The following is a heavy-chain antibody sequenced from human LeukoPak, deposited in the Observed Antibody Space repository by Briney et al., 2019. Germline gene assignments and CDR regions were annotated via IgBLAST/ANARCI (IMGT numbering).Heavy chain of an antibody. J-gene: IGHJ4*02. CDR1: GYTFSGYY. Sequence: GASVKVSCKASGYTFSGYYIHWVRQAPGQGLEWMGWINFNSGGTNSAQKFQDRVTMTRDTSINTAYMELSSLRSDDTAVYYCSREDYWGQGTLVTVSS. CDR2: INFNSGGT. CDR3: SREDY. V-gene: IGHV1-2*02.